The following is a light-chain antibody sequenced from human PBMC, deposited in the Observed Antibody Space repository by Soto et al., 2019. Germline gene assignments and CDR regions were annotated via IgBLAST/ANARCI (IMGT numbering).Light chain of an antibody. CDR3: AVWDDSLSVVV. CDR1: SSDVGGYNY. V-gene: IGLV2-14*03. Sequence: QSALTQPASVSGSPGQSITISCTGTSSDVGGYNYVSWYQQHPGKAPKVMIYDVSKRPSGVSNRFSGSKSGNTASLTISGLRSEDEADYSCAVWDDSLSVVVFGGGTKLTVL. J-gene: IGLJ2*01. CDR2: DVS.